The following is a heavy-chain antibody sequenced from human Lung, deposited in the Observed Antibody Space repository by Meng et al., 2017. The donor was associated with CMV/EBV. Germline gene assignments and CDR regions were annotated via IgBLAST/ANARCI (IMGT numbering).Heavy chain of an antibody. CDR1: GGSITSHY. Sequence: SESLSLTCTVTGGSITSHYWNWIRQPPGKGLEWIGYIYYSGSTNYNPSLKSRVTTSVDTSKNQFSLKLGSVTAADTAVYYCARGAMVRGVVHLGGGMDVWGQGTTVTVSS. D-gene: IGHD3-10*01. CDR2: IYYSGST. CDR3: ARGAMVRGVVHLGGGMDV. V-gene: IGHV4-59*11. J-gene: IGHJ6*02.